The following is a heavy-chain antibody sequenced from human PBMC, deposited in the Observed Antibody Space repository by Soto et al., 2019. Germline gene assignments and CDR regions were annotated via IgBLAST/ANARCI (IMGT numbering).Heavy chain of an antibody. Sequence: GGSLRLSCAASGFTVSSNYMNWVRQAPGKGLEWVSVIYSGGSTYYADSVKGRFTISRDNSKNTLYLQMNSLRAEDTAVYYCASQSYCGGDCYDAFDIWGQGTMVTVSS. D-gene: IGHD2-21*01. CDR1: GFTVSSNY. V-gene: IGHV3-53*01. J-gene: IGHJ3*02. CDR2: IYSGGST. CDR3: ASQSYCGGDCYDAFDI.